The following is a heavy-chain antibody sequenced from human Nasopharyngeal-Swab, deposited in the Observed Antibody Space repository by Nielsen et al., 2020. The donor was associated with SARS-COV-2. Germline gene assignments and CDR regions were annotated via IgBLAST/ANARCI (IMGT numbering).Heavy chain of an antibody. CDR1: GFTFSSYG. Sequence: GESPKIPCAASGFTFSSYGMHWVRPAPGKGLEWVAFIRYDGSNKYYADSVKGRFTISRDNSKNTLYLQMNSLGAEDTAVYYCAKDGGRDGYGDFCLDYWGQGTLVTVSS. J-gene: IGHJ4*02. D-gene: IGHD4-17*01. CDR3: AKDGGRDGYGDFCLDY. V-gene: IGHV3-30*02. CDR2: IRYDGSNK.